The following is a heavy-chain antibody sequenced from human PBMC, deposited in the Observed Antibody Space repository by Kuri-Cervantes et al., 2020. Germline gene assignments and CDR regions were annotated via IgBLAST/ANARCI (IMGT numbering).Heavy chain of an antibody. V-gene: IGHV4-59*01. CDR3: ARGMWRISGSYDY. CDR1: GDSISSYY. D-gene: IGHD1-26*01. J-gene: IGHJ4*02. Sequence: GSLRLSCTVSGDSISSYYWSWIRQPPGKGLEWIGYIYYSGSTNYNPSLKSRVTISVDTSKNQFSLKLSSVTAADTAVYYCARGMWRISGSYDYWGQGTLVTVSS. CDR2: IYYSGST.